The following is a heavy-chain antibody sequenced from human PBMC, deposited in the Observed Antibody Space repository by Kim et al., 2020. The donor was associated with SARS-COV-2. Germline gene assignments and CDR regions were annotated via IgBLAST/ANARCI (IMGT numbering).Heavy chain of an antibody. CDR3: AKGDSHSSSWYRNYYYYYYMDV. CDR1: GFTFSSYA. J-gene: IGHJ6*03. D-gene: IGHD6-13*01. CDR2: ISGSGGST. V-gene: IGHV3-23*01. Sequence: GGSLRLSCAASGFTFSSYAMSWVRQAPGKGLEWVSAISGSGGSTYYADSVKGRFTISRDNSKNTLYLQMNSLRAEDTAVYYCAKGDSHSSSWYRNYYYYYYMDVWGKGTTVTVSS.